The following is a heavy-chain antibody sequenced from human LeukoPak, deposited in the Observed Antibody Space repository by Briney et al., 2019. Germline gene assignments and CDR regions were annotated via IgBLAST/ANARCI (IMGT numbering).Heavy chain of an antibody. CDR2: INPSGGST. D-gene: IGHD2-15*01. J-gene: IGHJ4*02. Sequence: ASVKVSCKASGYTFTGYYMHWVRQAPGQGLEWMGIINPSGGSTNYAQKFQGRVTMTTDTSTSTAYMELKSLRSDDTAVYYCAREANLAYCSGGRCYPEALGYWGQGTLVTVSS. V-gene: IGHV1-46*01. CDR3: AREANLAYCSGGRCYPEALGY. CDR1: GYTFTGYY.